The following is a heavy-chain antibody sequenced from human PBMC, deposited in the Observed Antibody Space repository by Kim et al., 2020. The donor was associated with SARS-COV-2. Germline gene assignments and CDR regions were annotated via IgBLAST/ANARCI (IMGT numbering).Heavy chain of an antibody. CDR3: ASTEIQP. Sequence: SSSTLYYADSVKGRFTISRDNAKNSLFLQMNSLRDEDTAVYYCASTEIQPWGQGTLVTVSS. V-gene: IGHV3-48*02. J-gene: IGHJ4*02. CDR2: SSSTL.